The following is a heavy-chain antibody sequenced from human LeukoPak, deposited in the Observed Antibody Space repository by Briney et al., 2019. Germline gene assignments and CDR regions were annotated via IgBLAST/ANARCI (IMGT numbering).Heavy chain of an antibody. Sequence: PSETLSLTCTVSGGSISTSSYYWGWIRQPPGKGLEWIGSIYYSGSTFYNPSLESRVTISVDTSKNQFSLKLTSVTATDTAIYYCARQRDYADYLDAFDVWGQGTMVTVSS. J-gene: IGHJ3*01. CDR1: GGSISTSSYY. D-gene: IGHD4-17*01. V-gene: IGHV4-39*01. CDR3: ARQRDYADYLDAFDV. CDR2: IYYSGST.